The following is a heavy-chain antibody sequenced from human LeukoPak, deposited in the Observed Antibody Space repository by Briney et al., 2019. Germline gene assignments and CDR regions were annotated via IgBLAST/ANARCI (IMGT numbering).Heavy chain of an antibody. V-gene: IGHV3-9*01. CDR3: ARDPGYHFYYYMDV. CDR2: ITWNSGAT. CDR1: GFTLDDYA. J-gene: IGHJ6*03. Sequence: GGSLRLSCAASGFTLDDYAMHWVRQTPGKGLEWVSGITWNSGATAYADSVKGRFTISRDNAKNSLSLQMNSLRLEDTALYFCARDPGYHFYYYMDVWGKGTTVTVSS.